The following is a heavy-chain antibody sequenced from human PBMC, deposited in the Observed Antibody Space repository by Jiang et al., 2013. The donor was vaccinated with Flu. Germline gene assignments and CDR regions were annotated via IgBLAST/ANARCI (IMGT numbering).Heavy chain of an antibody. V-gene: IGHV4-31*02. CDR2: T. J-gene: IGHJ4*02. Sequence: TYYNPSLQSRLTISGDTSKNQFSLRLTSVTAADTAIYYCARSDCTSTTCYVVYWGQGTLVTVSS. CDR3: ARSDCTSTTCYVVY. D-gene: IGHD2-2*01.